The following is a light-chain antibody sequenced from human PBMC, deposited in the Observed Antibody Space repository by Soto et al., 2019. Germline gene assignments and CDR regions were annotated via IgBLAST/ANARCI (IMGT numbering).Light chain of an antibody. CDR1: HTVRNNY. V-gene: IGKV3-20*01. Sequence: EFVLPQSPGTLSLSPGERATLSCRASHTVRNNYLAWYQQKPGQAPRLLIYDASSRATGIPERFSGSGSGTEFPLPIGSLEPEDFAVYYCQQYGSSSWTFGQGSKVKS. J-gene: IGKJ1*01. CDR3: QQYGSSSWT. CDR2: DAS.